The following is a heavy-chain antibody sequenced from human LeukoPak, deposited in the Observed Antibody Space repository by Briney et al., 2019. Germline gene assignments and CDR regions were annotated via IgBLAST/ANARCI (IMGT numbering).Heavy chain of an antibody. CDR3: ALSGALNYCGGDCYRGIDP. CDR1: GGSISRYY. J-gene: IGHJ5*02. V-gene: IGHV4-59*01. Sequence: SETLSLTCTVSGGSISRYYGSWIRQPPGKGLEWIGYFYYSGSTNYNPSLKSRVTISVDTSKNQFSLKLSSVTAADTAVYYCALSGALNYCGGDCYRGIDPWGQGTLVTVSS. CDR2: FYYSGST. D-gene: IGHD2-21*02.